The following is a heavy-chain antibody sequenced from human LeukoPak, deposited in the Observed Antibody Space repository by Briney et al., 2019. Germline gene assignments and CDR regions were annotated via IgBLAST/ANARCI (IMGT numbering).Heavy chain of an antibody. CDR3: AAPRSMVMVETYYYGMDV. CDR2: IVVGSGNT. V-gene: IGHV1-58*02. Sequence: SVKVSCKASGYTFTGYYMHWVRQAPGQGLEWIGWIVVGSGNTNYAQKFQERVTITRDMSTSTAYMELSSLRSEDTAVYYCAAPRSMVMVETYYYGMDVWGQGTTVTVSS. D-gene: IGHD5-18*01. CDR1: GYTFTGYY. J-gene: IGHJ6*02.